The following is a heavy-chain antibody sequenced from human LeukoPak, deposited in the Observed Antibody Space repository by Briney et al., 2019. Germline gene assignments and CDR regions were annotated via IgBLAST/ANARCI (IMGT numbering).Heavy chain of an antibody. CDR1: GYSFTSYW. Sequence: GESLKISCKGSGYSFTSYWIGWVRQMLGKGLEWMGIIYPGDSDTRYSPSFQGQVTISADKSISTAYLQWSSLKASDTAMYYCARPEMVRGVIYFIDYWGQGTLVTVSS. D-gene: IGHD3-10*01. J-gene: IGHJ4*02. V-gene: IGHV5-51*01. CDR2: IYPGDSDT. CDR3: ARPEMVRGVIYFIDY.